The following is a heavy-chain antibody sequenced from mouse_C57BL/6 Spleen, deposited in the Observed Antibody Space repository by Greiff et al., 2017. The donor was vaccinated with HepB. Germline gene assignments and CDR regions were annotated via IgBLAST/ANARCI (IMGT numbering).Heavy chain of an antibody. V-gene: IGHV1-76*01. D-gene: IGHD2-12*01. CDR2: IYPGSGNT. J-gene: IGHJ3*01. CDR1: GYTFTDYY. Sequence: QVQLQQPGAELVKPGASVKLSCKASGYTFTDYYINWVKQRPGQGLEWIARIYPGSGNTYYNEKFKGKATLTAEKSSSTAYMQLSSLTSEDSAVYFCARSGYSPLFAYWGQGTLVTVSA. CDR3: ARSGYSPLFAY.